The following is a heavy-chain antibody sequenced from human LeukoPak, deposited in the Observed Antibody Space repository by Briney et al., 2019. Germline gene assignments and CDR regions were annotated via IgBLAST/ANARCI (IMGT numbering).Heavy chain of an antibody. CDR2: IYHSGST. Sequence: SETLSLTCAVSGASITNDNWWSWVRQTPGKGLEWIGEIYHSGSTSYNPSLKNRVTISVDKSNNRFSLRLTSVTAADTAMYYCAANGRSSFDYWGQGTLVTVSS. J-gene: IGHJ4*02. CDR1: GASITNDNW. CDR3: AANGRSSFDY. D-gene: IGHD2-8*01. V-gene: IGHV4-4*02.